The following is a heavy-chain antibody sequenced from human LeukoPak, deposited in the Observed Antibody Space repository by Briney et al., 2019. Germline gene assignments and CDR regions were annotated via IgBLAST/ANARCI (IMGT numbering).Heavy chain of an antibody. J-gene: IGHJ3*02. Sequence: GSLRLSCAASGFTVSSNYMSWVRQAPGKGLEWVSVIYSGGSTYYADSVKGRFTISRDNSKNTLYLQMNSLRAEDTAVYYCARELSPYDYVWGSYRSYLGHDAFDIWGQGTMVTVSS. CDR3: ARELSPYDYVWGSYRSYLGHDAFDI. D-gene: IGHD3-16*02. CDR2: IYSGGST. V-gene: IGHV3-66*01. CDR1: GFTVSSNY.